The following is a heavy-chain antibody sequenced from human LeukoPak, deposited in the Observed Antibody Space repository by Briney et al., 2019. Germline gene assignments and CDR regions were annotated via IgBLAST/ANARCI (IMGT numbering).Heavy chain of an antibody. V-gene: IGHV3-21*01. CDR3: ARENSSGYYYFDY. CDR2: ISSSSSYI. D-gene: IGHD3-22*01. J-gene: IGHJ4*02. Sequence: PGGSLRLSCAASGFTFSVAWMNWVRQAPGKGLEWVSSISSSSSYIYYADSVKGRFTISRDNAKNSLYLQMNSLRAEDTAVYYCARENSSGYYYFDYWGQGTLVTVSS. CDR1: GFTFSVAW.